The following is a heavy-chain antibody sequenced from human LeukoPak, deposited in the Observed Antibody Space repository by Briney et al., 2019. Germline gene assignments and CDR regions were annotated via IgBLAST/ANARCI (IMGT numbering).Heavy chain of an antibody. CDR3: ARVGIQLCVDY. D-gene: IGHD5-18*01. V-gene: IGHV3-48*01. CDR1: GFTFRNYA. CDR2: ISSSSNTI. Sequence: GGSLRLSCAASGFTFRNYAMHWVRQAPGKGLEWVSYISSSSNTIYYADSVKGRFTISRDNAKNSLYLQMNSLRAEDTAVYYCARVGIQLCVDYWGQGTLVTVSS. J-gene: IGHJ4*02.